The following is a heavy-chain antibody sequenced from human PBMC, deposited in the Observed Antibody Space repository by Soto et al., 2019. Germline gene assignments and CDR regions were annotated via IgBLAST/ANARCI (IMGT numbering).Heavy chain of an antibody. Sequence: SETLSLPCTVSGGSVSGGRYFWSWVRQPPGKGLEWIGYFYYSGSTKYNPSIKSRVTILEDTSKNQFSLKLNSVTAADTAVYDCGREGQMGTFDYWGQGALVTVSS. J-gene: IGHJ4*02. D-gene: IGHD1-1*01. CDR1: GGSVSGGRYF. V-gene: IGHV4-61*01. CDR3: GREGQMGTFDY. CDR2: FYYSGST.